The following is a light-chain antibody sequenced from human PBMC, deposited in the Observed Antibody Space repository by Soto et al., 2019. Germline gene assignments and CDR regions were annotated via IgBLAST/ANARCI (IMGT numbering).Light chain of an antibody. CDR2: GIS. V-gene: IGKV3-20*01. Sequence: EIVFTQSPGTLSLSPGERATLSCRASQSVSSNYLAWYQQKPGQAPRLLIYGISTRATGIPDRFSGSGSGTDFTLTISRLEPEDFAVYYCQQYGSYPLTFGGGTKVDIK. J-gene: IGKJ4*01. CDR1: QSVSSNY. CDR3: QQYGSYPLT.